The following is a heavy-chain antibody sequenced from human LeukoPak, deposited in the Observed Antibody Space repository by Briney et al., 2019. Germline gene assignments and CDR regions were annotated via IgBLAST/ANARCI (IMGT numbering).Heavy chain of an antibody. V-gene: IGHV1-24*01. CDR1: GYTLTELS. CDR3: ATSTLITTYAFDI. CDR2: FDPEDGET. J-gene: IGHJ3*02. Sequence: GASVKVSCKVSGYTLTELSMHWVRQAPGQGLEWMGGFDPEDGETIYAQKFQGRVTMTEDTSTDTAYMELSSLRSEDTAVYYCATSTLITTYAFDIWGQGTMVTVSS. D-gene: IGHD3-22*01.